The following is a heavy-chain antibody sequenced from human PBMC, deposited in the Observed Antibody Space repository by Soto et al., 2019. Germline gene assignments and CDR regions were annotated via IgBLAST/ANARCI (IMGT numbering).Heavy chain of an antibody. J-gene: IGHJ4*02. V-gene: IGHV1-8*01. D-gene: IGHD3-10*01. CDR2: INPNSGNI. CDR1: GDTFTTYD. CDR3: ARGRDSGSYYLIDY. Sequence: ASVKVSCKASGDTFTTYDINWVRQATGHGLEWMGWINPNSGNIGYAQRFQGRVTMTRDTAIRTAYMEVSSLRSDDTDVYYCARGRDSGSYYLIDYWGQGTLVTVSS.